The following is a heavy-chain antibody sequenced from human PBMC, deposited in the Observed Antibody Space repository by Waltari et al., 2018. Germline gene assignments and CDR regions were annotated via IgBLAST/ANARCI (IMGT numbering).Heavy chain of an antibody. Sequence: QVQLVQSGAEVKKPGSSVKVSCKASGGTFSSYAISCVRTSPGQGLEWMGGIIPIFGTANYAQKFQGRVTITTDESTSTAYMELSSLRSEDTAVYYCASTRYYYDSSGYWMNAFDIWGQGTMVTVSS. CDR3: ASTRYYYDSSGYWMNAFDI. D-gene: IGHD3-22*01. CDR1: GGTFSSYA. V-gene: IGHV1-69*05. J-gene: IGHJ3*02. CDR2: IIPIFGTA.